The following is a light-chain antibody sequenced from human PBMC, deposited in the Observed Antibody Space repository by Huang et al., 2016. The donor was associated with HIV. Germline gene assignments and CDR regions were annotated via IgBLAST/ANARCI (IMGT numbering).Light chain of an antibody. CDR2: ASS. V-gene: IGKV1-39*01. Sequence: DIQMTQYPSSLSACVGDRVTITCRASQNVNKYLNRYQQNSGRAPRLLIFASSMLQRGVPSRFSGGGSGTNFTLTIDGLQPEDSAIYYCQQSYGTLRTFGQGTQVKI. CDR3: QQSYGTLRT. J-gene: IGKJ2*01. CDR1: QNVNKY.